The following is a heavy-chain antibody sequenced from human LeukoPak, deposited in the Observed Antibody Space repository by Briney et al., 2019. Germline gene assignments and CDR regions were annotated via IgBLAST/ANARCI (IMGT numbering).Heavy chain of an antibody. CDR3: ARLRSSSFYYYYMDV. D-gene: IGHD3-16*02. CDR2: ISCSGSTI. Sequence: GGSLRLSCAASGFTFSDYYMSWIRQAPGKGLEWVSYISCSGSTIYYADSVKGRFTISRDNAKNSLYLQMNSLRAEDTAVYYCARLRSSSFYYYYMDVWVKGTTVTVSS. CDR1: GFTFSDYY. V-gene: IGHV3-11*01. J-gene: IGHJ6*03.